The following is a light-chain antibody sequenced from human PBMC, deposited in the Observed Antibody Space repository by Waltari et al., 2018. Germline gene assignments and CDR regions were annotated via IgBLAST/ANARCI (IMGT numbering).Light chain of an antibody. V-gene: IGLV1-47*01. Sequence: QSVLSQPPSASASPGPGATLSCSGSNSHLGFNSVSWYQHVPGTAPKLVIFRDSQRPSGVPGRFSGSQSGTSASLAISGLRSEDEADYYCASWDQSLRGVVFGGGTKLTVL. CDR3: ASWDQSLRGVV. CDR1: NSHLGFNS. J-gene: IGLJ2*01. CDR2: RDS.